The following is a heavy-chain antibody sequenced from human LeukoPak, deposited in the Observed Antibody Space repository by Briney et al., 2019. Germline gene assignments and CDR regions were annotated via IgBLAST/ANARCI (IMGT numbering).Heavy chain of an antibody. CDR2: INPSGSST. V-gene: IGHV1-46*01. CDR3: GRDDSSGYSTGAFDI. Sequence: ASVKVSCKASGYTFTSYYMHWVRQAPGQGLEWMGIINPSGSSTSYAQKFQGRVTMTRDMSSSTVYMELSSLRSEDTAVYYCGRDDSSGYSTGAFDIWGQGTMVTVSS. J-gene: IGHJ3*02. D-gene: IGHD3-22*01. CDR1: GYTFTSYY.